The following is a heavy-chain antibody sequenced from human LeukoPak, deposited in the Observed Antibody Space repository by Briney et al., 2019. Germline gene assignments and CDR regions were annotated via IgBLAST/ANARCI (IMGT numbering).Heavy chain of an antibody. CDR2: MSPNSGDT. D-gene: IGHD3-10*01. CDR3: ARGGHITMVRGVIIYFDY. J-gene: IGHJ4*02. CDR1: GYTFSSYD. V-gene: IGHV1-8*01. Sequence: ASVKVSCKASGYTFSSYDINWVRQATGQGLEWMGWMSPNSGDTGYAQKFQGRVTMTRDTSISTAYMELSSLRSEDTAVYYCARGGHITMVRGVIIYFDYWGQGTLVTVSS.